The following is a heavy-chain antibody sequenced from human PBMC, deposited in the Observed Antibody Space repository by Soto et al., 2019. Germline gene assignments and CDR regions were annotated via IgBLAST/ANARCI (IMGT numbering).Heavy chain of an antibody. CDR1: GGSISSGDYY. CDR2: IYYSGST. D-gene: IGHD2-2*01. J-gene: IGHJ5*02. V-gene: IGHV4-30-4*01. Sequence: PSETLSLTCTVSGGSISSGDYYWSWIRQPPGKGLEWIGYIYYSGSTYYNPSLKSRVTISVDTSKNQFSLKLSSVTAADTAVYYCARDVRGDIVVVPAAMDWFDPWGQGTLVTVSS. CDR3: ARDVRGDIVVVPAAMDWFDP.